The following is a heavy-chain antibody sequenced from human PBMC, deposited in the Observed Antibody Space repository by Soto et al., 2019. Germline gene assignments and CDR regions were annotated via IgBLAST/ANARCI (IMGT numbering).Heavy chain of an antibody. CDR3: ASRYGLGFDF. D-gene: IGHD3-10*01. CDR2: IYYSGST. J-gene: IGHJ4*02. V-gene: IGHV4-59*08. CDR1: GGSINSYY. Sequence: QVQLQESGPGLVKPSETLSLTCTVSGGSINSYYWSWIRQPPGKGLEWIGYIYYSGSTNYNPSLTSRVTISGDTSKNQFSLKLSSVNAADTAVYYCASRYGLGFDFWGQGTLVTVSS.